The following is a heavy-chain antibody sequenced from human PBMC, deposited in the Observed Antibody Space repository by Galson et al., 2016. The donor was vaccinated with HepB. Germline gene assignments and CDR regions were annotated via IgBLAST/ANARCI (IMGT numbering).Heavy chain of an antibody. D-gene: IGHD3-10*01. J-gene: IGHJ4*02. V-gene: IGHV3-11*04. CDR1: GFTLKDYN. CDR2: ISSSGRDI. CDR3: ARDILWFGELTRVYYFDY. Sequence: SLRLSCAVSGFTLKDYNINWVRQAPGKGLEWVSYISSSGRDIQYAGTVKGRFTSSSDNAKNSLYLQMNSLRAEDTAVYYCARDILWFGELTRVYYFDYWGQGTLVTVSS.